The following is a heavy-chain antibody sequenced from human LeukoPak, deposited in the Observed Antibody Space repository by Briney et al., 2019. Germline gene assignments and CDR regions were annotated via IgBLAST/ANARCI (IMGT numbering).Heavy chain of an antibody. Sequence: GGSLRLSCAASGFTFSDHYMSWIRQAPGKGLEWVSHISGSSHYTNTADSVKGRFTISRDNAKNSLYLQMNGLRTEDTAVYYCARVTLYGESALDYWGQGTLVTVSS. CDR1: GFTFSDHY. J-gene: IGHJ4*02. CDR3: ARVTLYGESALDY. CDR2: ISGSSHYT. D-gene: IGHD4-17*01. V-gene: IGHV3-11*06.